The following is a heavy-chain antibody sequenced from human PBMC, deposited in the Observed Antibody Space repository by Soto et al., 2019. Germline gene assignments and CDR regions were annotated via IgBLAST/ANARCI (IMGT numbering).Heavy chain of an antibody. Sequence: EVQLVESGGGLIQPGGSLRLSCAASGFAVSSKYMTWVRQAPGKGLEWVSVIYGGGTTYYADSVKGRFTISRDTSKKTLYLQINSLRAEDTAVYYCVQTTGWPGFDFWGQGTLVTVSS. CDR2: IYGGGTT. CDR1: GFAVSSKY. CDR3: VQTTGWPGFDF. V-gene: IGHV3-53*01. J-gene: IGHJ4*02. D-gene: IGHD6-19*01.